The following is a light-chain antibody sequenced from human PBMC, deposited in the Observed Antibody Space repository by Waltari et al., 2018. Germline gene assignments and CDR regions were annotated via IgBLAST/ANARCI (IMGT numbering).Light chain of an antibody. Sequence: QSVLTQPPSASGAPGQRVSISCSGDSSNIGSNIVNWYQQFPGTAPRLLIYRNEQRPSGVPDRFSGSKSGTSASLAIRWLRSEDEADYYCTSWDDSLNGYWVFGGGTRLTVL. CDR1: SSNIGSNI. CDR2: RNE. V-gene: IGLV1-44*01. J-gene: IGLJ3*02. CDR3: TSWDDSLNGYWV.